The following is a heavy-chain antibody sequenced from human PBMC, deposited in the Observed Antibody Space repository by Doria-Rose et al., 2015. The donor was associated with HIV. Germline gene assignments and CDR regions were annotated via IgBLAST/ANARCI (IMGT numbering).Heavy chain of an antibody. CDR1: GVSLSSPGMG. CDR3: ARIKSSRWYHKYYFDF. D-gene: IGHD6-13*01. V-gene: IGHV2-26*01. J-gene: IGHJ4*02. Sequence: SGPVLVEPTETLTLTCTVSGVSLSSPGMGVSWIRQPPGKALEWLANTFSDDERSYNTSLKSRLTISRGTSKSQVVLTMTDMDPVDTATYYCARIKSSRWYHKYYFDFWGQGTLVIVSA. CDR2: TFSDDER.